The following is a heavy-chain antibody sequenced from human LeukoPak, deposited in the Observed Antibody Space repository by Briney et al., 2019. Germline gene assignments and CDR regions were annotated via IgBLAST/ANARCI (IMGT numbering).Heavy chain of an antibody. CDR2: INHSGST. D-gene: IGHD6-13*01. Sequence: SETLSLTCAVYGGSFSGYYWSWIRQPPGKGLEWIGEINHSGSTNYNPSLKSRVTISVDTSKNQFSLRLSSVTAADTAVYYCARDRQQLVRGDYFDYWGQGTLVTVSS. J-gene: IGHJ4*02. CDR1: GGSFSGYY. V-gene: IGHV4-34*01. CDR3: ARDRQQLVRGDYFDY.